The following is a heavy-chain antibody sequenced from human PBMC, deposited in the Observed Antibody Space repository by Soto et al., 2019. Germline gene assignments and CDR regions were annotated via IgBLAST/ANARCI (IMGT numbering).Heavy chain of an antibody. CDR3: ARGRPDSSGWYNG. J-gene: IGHJ4*02. CDR1: GGSISSYY. CDR2: IYYTGST. Sequence: SETLSLTCTVSGGSISSYYCSWIRQPPGKGLEWIGYIYYTGSTIYNPSLRSRVTISVDTSKNKVSLKLNSVTAADTAVYYCARGRPDSSGWYNGWGQGTLVTVSS. D-gene: IGHD6-19*01. V-gene: IGHV4-59*01.